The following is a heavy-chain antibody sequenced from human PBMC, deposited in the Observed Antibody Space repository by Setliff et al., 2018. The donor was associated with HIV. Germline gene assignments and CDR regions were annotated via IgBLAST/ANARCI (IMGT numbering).Heavy chain of an antibody. CDR3: ASGQWLEHAFDI. Sequence: SETLSLTCSVSGGSISSGYYYWSWIRQHPGKGLEWIGYIYYSGSSYYNPSLKSRVTVSVDTSKDQFSLRLSSVTVADTAVYYWASGQWLEHAFDIWGQGTVVTVSS. CDR2: IYYSGSS. D-gene: IGHD6-19*01. J-gene: IGHJ3*02. V-gene: IGHV4-30-4*08. CDR1: GGSISSGYYY.